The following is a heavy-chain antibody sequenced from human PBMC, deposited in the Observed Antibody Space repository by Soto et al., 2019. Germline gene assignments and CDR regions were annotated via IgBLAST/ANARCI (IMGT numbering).Heavy chain of an antibody. CDR3: ARVTGRYYYGMDV. CDR1: GESFSGYY. J-gene: IGHJ6*01. Sequence: PSETLSLTCAVYGESFSGYYWSWIRQPPGKGLEWIGEINHSGSTNYNPSLKSRVTISVDTSKNQFSLKLSSVTAADTAVYYCARVTGRYYYGMDVWEQGTTVTVSS. V-gene: IGHV4-34*01. CDR2: INHSGST.